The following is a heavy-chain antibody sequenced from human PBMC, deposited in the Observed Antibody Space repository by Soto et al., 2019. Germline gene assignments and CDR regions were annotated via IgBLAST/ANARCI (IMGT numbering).Heavy chain of an antibody. Sequence: SETLSLTCTVSGGSISSNNYYWGWIRQPPGKGQDWIGSIYYSGSTYYNPSLKSRVTISVDTSKNQFSLKLSSVTAADTAAYYCARQYCSDGVCYGAYYYGMDVWGQGTTVTVSS. D-gene: IGHD2-8*01. CDR2: IYYSGST. J-gene: IGHJ6*02. V-gene: IGHV4-39*01. CDR1: GGSISSNNYY. CDR3: ARQYCSDGVCYGAYYYGMDV.